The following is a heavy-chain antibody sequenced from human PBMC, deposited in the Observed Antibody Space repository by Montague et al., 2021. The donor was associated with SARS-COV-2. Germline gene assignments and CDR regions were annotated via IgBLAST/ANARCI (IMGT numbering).Heavy chain of an antibody. J-gene: IGHJ4*02. Sequence: SETLSLTCAVYGVSFSDHYWSWIRQPPGKGLEWIWEINHRGTSKYNPSLTSRVSISLYTSKNQFSLSLSPVTAADTAVYYCARGRQQFNMIVVAMSGGGYWCDXWGQGTLVTVSS. CDR2: INHRGTS. D-gene: IGHD3-22*01. CDR3: ARGRQQFNMIVVAMSGGGYWCDX. V-gene: IGHV4-34*01. CDR1: GVSFSDHY.